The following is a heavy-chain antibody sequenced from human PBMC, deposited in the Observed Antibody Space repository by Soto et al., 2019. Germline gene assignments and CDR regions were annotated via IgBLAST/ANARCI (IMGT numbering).Heavy chain of an antibody. V-gene: IGHV3-23*01. J-gene: IGHJ4*02. D-gene: IGHD3-9*01. Sequence: GGSLRLSCAASGFTFSSYAMSWVRQAPGKGLEWVSAISGSGGSTYYADSVKGRFTISRDNSKNTLYLQMNSLRAEDTAVYYCAKDLDKVLRSFDWLPSDYWGQGTLVTVSS. CDR2: ISGSGGST. CDR1: GFTFSSYA. CDR3: AKDLDKVLRSFDWLPSDY.